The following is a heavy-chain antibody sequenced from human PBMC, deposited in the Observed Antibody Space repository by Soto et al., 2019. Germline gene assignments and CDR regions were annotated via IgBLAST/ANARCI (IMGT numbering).Heavy chain of an antibody. CDR1: GFTFSSYW. V-gene: IGHV3-74*01. Sequence: GGSLRLSCAASGFTFSSYWMHWVRQAPGKGLVWVSRINSDGSSTSYADSVKGRFTISRDNAKNTLYLQMNSLRAEDTAVYYCASTLKYCTNGVCPAVPNSYYYYYGMDVWGQGTTVTVSS. D-gene: IGHD2-8*01. J-gene: IGHJ6*02. CDR2: INSDGSST. CDR3: ASTLKYCTNGVCPAVPNSYYYYYGMDV.